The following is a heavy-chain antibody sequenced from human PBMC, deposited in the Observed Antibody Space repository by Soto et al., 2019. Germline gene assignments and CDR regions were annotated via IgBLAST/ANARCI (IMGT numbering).Heavy chain of an antibody. CDR1: GYTFTSYD. V-gene: IGHV1-8*01. D-gene: IGHD3-10*01. Sequence: GASVKVSCKASGYTFTSYDINWVRQATGQGLEWMGWMNPNSGNTGYAQKFQGRVTMTRNTSISTAYMELSSLRSEDTAVYYCAADRDLMVRGVDRRFDPWGQGTLVTVS. CDR3: AADRDLMVRGVDRRFDP. CDR2: MNPNSGNT. J-gene: IGHJ5*02.